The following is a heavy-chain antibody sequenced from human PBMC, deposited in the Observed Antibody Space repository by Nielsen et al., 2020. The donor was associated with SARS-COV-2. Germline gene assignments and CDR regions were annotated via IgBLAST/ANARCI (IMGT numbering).Heavy chain of an antibody. CDR3: ARHLRGYIDY. CDR2: INAGNGNT. Sequence: ASVNVSCKASRYSFASYSMHWVRQAHGQRLEWMGWINAGNGNTRYSQKFQGRVTITRDTSASTAYMELSSLRSEDTAVYYCARHLRGYIDYWGQGTLVTVSS. V-gene: IGHV1-3*01. J-gene: IGHJ4*02. CDR1: RYSFASYS.